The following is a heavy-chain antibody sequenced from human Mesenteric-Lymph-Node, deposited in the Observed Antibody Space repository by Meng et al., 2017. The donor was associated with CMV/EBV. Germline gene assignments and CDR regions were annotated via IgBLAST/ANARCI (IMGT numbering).Heavy chain of an antibody. J-gene: IGHJ4*02. V-gene: IGHV3-30*02. D-gene: IGHD2-15*01. CDR3: AKDLGYSNGHALGY. CDR2: IRYDGSGK. Sequence: RGSLRLSCAASGFSFSTFGMHWVRQAPGKGLEWVSFIRYDGSGKYYGDSVKGRFTISRDNSKSTLFLQMNSLRAEDTAIYYCAKDLGYSNGHALGYWGQGTLVTVSS. CDR1: GFSFSTFG.